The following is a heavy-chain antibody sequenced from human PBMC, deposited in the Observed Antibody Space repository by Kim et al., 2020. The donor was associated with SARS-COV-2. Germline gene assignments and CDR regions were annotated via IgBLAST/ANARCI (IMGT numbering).Heavy chain of an antibody. V-gene: IGHV3-23*01. D-gene: IGHD3-10*01. J-gene: IGHJ4*02. Sequence: DAVRGRFTISRDNSKNTLYLQMDSMRVEGTAVYYCAKDLLYVPGRGYFDSWGQGVLVTVSS. CDR3: AKDLLYVPGRGYFDS.